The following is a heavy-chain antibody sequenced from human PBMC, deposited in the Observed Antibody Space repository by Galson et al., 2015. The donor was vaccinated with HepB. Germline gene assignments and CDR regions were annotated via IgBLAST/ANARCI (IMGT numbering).Heavy chain of an antibody. CDR3: ARFISGSYGFDGMDV. Sequence: SLSLSCAASGFTVSSNYMSWVRQAPGKGLEWVSVIYSGGSTYYADSVKGRFTISRDNSKNTLCLQMNSLRAEDTAVYYCARFISGSYGFDGMDVWGQGTTVTVSS. V-gene: IGHV3-53*01. J-gene: IGHJ6*02. CDR1: GFTVSSNY. CDR2: IYSGGST. D-gene: IGHD1-26*01.